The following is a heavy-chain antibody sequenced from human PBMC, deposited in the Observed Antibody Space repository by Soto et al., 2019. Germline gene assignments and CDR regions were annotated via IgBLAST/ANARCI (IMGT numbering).Heavy chain of an antibody. D-gene: IGHD3-22*01. CDR2: IYYSGST. CDR1: GGSISSYY. V-gene: IGHV4-59*01. CDR3: ARGYDSSGYRGPYFDY. J-gene: IGHJ4*02. Sequence: SETLSLTCTVSGGSISSYYWSWIRQPPGKGLEWIGYIYYSGSTNYNPSLKSRVTISVDTSKNQFSLELSSVTAADTAVYYCARGYDSSGYRGPYFDYWGQGTLVTVSS.